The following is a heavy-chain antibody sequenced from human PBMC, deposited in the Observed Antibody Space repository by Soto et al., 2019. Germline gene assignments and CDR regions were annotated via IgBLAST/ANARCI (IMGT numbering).Heavy chain of an antibody. J-gene: IGHJ6*04. CDR2: INHSGST. CDR3: ARGRSILWFGEGVKDHSSYYGMYC. Sequence: SETLSLTCAVYGGSFSGYYWSWIRQPPGKGLEWIGEINHSGSTNYNPSLKSRVTISVDTSKNQFSLKLSSVTAADTAVYYCARGRSILWFGEGVKDHSSYYGMYCWGKGTTVSVTS. D-gene: IGHD3-10*01. CDR1: GGSFSGYY. V-gene: IGHV4-34*01.